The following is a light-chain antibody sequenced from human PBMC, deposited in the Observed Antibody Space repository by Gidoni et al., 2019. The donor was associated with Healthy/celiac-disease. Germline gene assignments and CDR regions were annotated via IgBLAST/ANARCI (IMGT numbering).Light chain of an antibody. V-gene: IGLV3-9*01. Sequence: SYELTQPLSVSVALGQTARITCGGNNIGSKNVHWYQQKQGQAPLLVIYRDSNRPSGIPERFSGSNSGNTATLTISRAQAGDEADYYCQVWDSSTRVFGGGTKLTVL. CDR2: RDS. CDR1: NIGSKN. J-gene: IGLJ3*02. CDR3: QVWDSSTRV.